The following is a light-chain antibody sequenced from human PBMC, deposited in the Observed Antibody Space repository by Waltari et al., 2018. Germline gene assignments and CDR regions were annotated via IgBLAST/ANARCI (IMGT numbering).Light chain of an antibody. Sequence: DIVMTQSPDSLAVCLGERATINCKSSQSLLYNSNDKNYLAWYQQKPGQPPKLLIYWASTRQSGVPDRFSGSGSATDFTLTISSLQAEDVAVYYCQQYYSRRTFGQGTKVEIK. CDR2: WAS. J-gene: IGKJ1*01. CDR3: QQYYSRRT. CDR1: QSLLYNSNDKNY. V-gene: IGKV4-1*01.